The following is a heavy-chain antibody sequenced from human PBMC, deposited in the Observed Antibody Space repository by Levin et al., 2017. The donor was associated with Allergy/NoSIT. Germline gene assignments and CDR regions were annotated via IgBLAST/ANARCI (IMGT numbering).Heavy chain of an antibody. CDR3: ARDRGESGFF. V-gene: IGHV1-2*06. Sequence: GESLKISCKASGYIFTDYFLHWVRQAPGQGLEWMGRINPNTGDTDAAQNFQGRLTMTRDTSSTTAYMELNRLTSDDTAIYFCARDRGESGFFWGQGTQVTVSS. D-gene: IGHD6-25*01. J-gene: IGHJ4*02. CDR2: INPNTGDT. CDR1: GYIFTDYF.